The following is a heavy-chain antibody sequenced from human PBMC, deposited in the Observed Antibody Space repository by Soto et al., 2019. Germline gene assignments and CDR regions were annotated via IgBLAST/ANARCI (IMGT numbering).Heavy chain of an antibody. D-gene: IGHD4-17*01. Sequence: PGGSLRLSCAASGVTFSSYAMHWVRQAPGKGLEWVAVIPYDGSNKYYADSVKGRFTISRDNSKNTLYLQMNSLRAEDTAVYYCARDFIYGDYFDYYYGMDVWGQGTTVTVSS. CDR2: IPYDGSNK. CDR1: GVTFSSYA. CDR3: ARDFIYGDYFDYYYGMDV. J-gene: IGHJ6*02. V-gene: IGHV3-30-3*01.